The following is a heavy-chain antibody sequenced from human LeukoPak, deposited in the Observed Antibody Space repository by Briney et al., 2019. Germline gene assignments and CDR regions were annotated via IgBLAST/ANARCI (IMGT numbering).Heavy chain of an antibody. CDR2: IKQDGSEK. J-gene: IGHJ6*03. Sequence: ETLSLTCTVSDDSITMYYWTWIRQPPGKGLEWVANIKQDGSEKYYVDSVKGRFTISRDNAKNSLYLQMNSLRAEDTAVYYCARDRYSGSWYELGGSSNYYYMDVWGKGTTVTISS. D-gene: IGHD6-13*01. CDR1: DDSITMYY. CDR3: ARDRYSGSWYELGGSSNYYYMDV. V-gene: IGHV3-7*01.